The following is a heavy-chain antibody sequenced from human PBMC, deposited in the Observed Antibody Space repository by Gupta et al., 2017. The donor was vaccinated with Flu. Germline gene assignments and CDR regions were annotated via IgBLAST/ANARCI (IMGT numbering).Heavy chain of an antibody. CDR1: GYTFTSYY. CDR2: ISGYDGHT. Sequence: QVQLVQSGAEVKKPGASVKVSCKASGYTFTSYYINWVRQAPGQGLEWMGWISGYDGHTYYTQEFQGRVTMTTDTSTSTAYMELRRLRSDDTAVYYCAKGDSMKATWYFDLWGRGTLVTVSS. J-gene: IGHJ2*01. CDR3: AKGDSMKATWYFDL. V-gene: IGHV1-18*01.